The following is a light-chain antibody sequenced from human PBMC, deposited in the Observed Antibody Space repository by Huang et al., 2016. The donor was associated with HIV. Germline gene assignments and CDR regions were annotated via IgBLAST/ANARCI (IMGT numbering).Light chain of an antibody. J-gene: IGKJ2*01. Sequence: DIVLTQTPPSLSVAPGQPASISCKSSKCLLHTDGKTFLYLYLQKPGHSPQLLIYEMSHRFSGVRDRYSGSGSGSNFTLRISQVEAGDVGFYYCMQSVQLPIYTFGPGTKLEIK. CDR3: MQSVQLPIYT. V-gene: IGKV2D-29*02. CDR1: KCLLHTDGKTF. CDR2: EMS.